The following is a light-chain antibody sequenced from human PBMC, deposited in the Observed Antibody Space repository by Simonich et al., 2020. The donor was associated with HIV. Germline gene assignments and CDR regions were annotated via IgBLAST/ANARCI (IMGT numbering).Light chain of an antibody. J-gene: IGKJ3*01. CDR3: QQSYSTIFT. V-gene: IGKV1-5*03. CDR1: QSISNW. Sequence: DIQMTQSPSTLSASVGDRVTITCRASQSISNWLAWYQQKPGKAPKLLMYKASSLESGVPSRFSGSGSGTDFTLTISSLQPEDFATYYCQQSYSTIFTFGPGTKVDIK. CDR2: KAS.